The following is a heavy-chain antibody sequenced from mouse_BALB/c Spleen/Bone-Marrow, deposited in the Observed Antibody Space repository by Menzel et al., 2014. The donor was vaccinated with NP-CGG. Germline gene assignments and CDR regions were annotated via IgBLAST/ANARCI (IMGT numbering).Heavy chain of an antibody. CDR3: ARHGNYDGGLAY. V-gene: IGHV5-9-3*01. D-gene: IGHD2-1*01. J-gene: IGHJ3*01. CDR2: ISSGGSYT. Sequence: EVQLVESGGGLVKPGGSLKLSCAASGFTFSSYAMSWVRQTPEKRLEWVATISSGGSYTYYPDSVKGRFTISRDNAKNTLYLQMSSLRSEDTAMYYCARHGNYDGGLAYWGQGTLVTVSA. CDR1: GFTFSSYA.